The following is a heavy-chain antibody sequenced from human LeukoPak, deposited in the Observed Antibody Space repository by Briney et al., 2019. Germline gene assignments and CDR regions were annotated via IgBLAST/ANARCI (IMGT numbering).Heavy chain of an antibody. CDR1: GGSISSYY. Sequence: PSETLSLTCTVSGGSISSYYWSWIRQPPGKGLEWIGYIYYSGSTNYNPSLKSRVTISVDTSKNQFSLKLSSVTAADTAVYYCARDQRPYYRSGSYDYWGQGTLVTVSS. CDR2: IYYSGST. D-gene: IGHD3-10*01. J-gene: IGHJ4*02. V-gene: IGHV4-59*01. CDR3: ARDQRPYYRSGSYDY.